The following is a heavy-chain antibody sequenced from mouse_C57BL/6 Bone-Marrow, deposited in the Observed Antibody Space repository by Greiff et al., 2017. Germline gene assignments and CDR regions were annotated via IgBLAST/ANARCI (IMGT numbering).Heavy chain of an antibody. J-gene: IGHJ2*01. Sequence: EVQLVESGGGLVKPGGSLKLSCAASGFTFSDYGMHWVRQAPEKGLEWVAYISSGSSTIYYADTVKGRFTISRDNAKNTLFLQMTSLRSEDTDMYYCAREGGTIVTSWPGTTFDYWGQGTTLTVSS. CDR2: ISSGSSTI. CDR3: AREGGTIVTSWPGTTFDY. CDR1: GFTFSDYG. V-gene: IGHV5-17*01. D-gene: IGHD2-5*01.